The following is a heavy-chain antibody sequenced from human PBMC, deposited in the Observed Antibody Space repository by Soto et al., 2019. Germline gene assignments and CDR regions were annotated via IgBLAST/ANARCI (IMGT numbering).Heavy chain of an antibody. V-gene: IGHV3-30*18. D-gene: IGHD2-2*01. J-gene: IGHJ6*02. CDR2: ISYDGSNK. CDR1: GFTFSSYG. CDR3: AQGPPIVLLPPAMTYYYGMDV. Sequence: QVQLVESGGGVVQPGRSLRLSCAASGFTFSSYGMHWVRQAPGKGLEWVAVISYDGSNKYYADSVKGRVTISRDNSKNTLYLQMNSLRAEDTAMYYCAQGPPIVLLPPAMTYYYGMDVWGQGTTVTVSS.